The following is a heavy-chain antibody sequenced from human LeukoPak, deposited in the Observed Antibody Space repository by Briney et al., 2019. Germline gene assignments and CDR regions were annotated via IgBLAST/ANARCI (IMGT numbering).Heavy chain of an antibody. J-gene: IGHJ4*02. CDR2: ISGSGGST. CDR1: GFTFSSYA. D-gene: IGHD2-2*01. CDR3: AKDRYHRSYFDY. V-gene: IGHV3-23*01. Sequence: GGSLRLSCAASGFTFSSYAMSWVRQAPGKGPEWVSAISGSGGSTYYADSVKGRFTISRDNSKNTLYLQMNSLRAEDTAVYYRAKDRYHRSYFDYWGQGTLVTVSS.